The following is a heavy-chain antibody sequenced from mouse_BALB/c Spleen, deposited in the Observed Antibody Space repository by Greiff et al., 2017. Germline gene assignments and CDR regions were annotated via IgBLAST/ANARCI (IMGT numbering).Heavy chain of an antibody. J-gene: IGHJ3*01. CDR2: ISTYYGNT. CDR1: GYTFTDYA. CDR3: ARAGRSDEPWFAY. Sequence: VQLKQSGPELVRPGVSVKISCKGSGYTFTDYAMHWVKQSHAKSLEWIGVISTYYGNTNYNQKFKGKATMTVDKSSSTAYMELARLTSEDSAIYYCARAGRSDEPWFAYWGQGTLVTVSA. V-gene: IGHV1-67*01.